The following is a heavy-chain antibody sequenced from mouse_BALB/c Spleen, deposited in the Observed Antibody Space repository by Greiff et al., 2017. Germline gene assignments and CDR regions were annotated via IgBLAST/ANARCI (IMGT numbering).Heavy chain of an antibody. J-gene: IGHJ3*01. V-gene: IGHV3-6*02. CDR1: GYSITSGYY. D-gene: IGHD1-1*01. CDR3: ARDRDYGSTPLAY. Sequence: EVKLMESGPGLVKPSQSLSLTCSVTGYSITSGYYWNWIRQFPGNQLEWMGYISYDGSNNYNPSLKNRISITRDTSKNQFFLKLNSVTTEDTATYYCARDRDYGSTPLAYWGQGTLVTVSA. CDR2: ISYDGSN.